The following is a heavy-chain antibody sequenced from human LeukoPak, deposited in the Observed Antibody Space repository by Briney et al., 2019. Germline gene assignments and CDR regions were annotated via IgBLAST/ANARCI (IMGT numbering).Heavy chain of an antibody. J-gene: IGHJ4*02. Sequence: SETLSLTCAVYGGSFSGYCWGWIRQPPGKGLEWIGEINHSGSANYNPSLKSRVTISVDTSKNQFSLKLSSVTAADTAVYYCARKLRRGIDYWGQGTLVTVSS. CDR3: ARKLRRGIDY. V-gene: IGHV4-34*01. D-gene: IGHD4-17*01. CDR2: INHSGSA. CDR1: GGSFSGYC.